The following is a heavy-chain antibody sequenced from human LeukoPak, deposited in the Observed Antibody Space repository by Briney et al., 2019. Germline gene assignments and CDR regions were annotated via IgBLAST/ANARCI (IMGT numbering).Heavy chain of an antibody. J-gene: IGHJ4*02. D-gene: IGHD6-13*01. CDR1: GGSISSYY. V-gene: IGHV4-59*01. Sequence: SETLSLTCTVSGGSISSYYWSWIRQPPGKGLEWIGYIYYSGSTNYNPSLKSRVSISVDTSKNQFSLRLSSVTAADTAVYCCARGNGASAAFNFDYWGQGTLVTVSS. CDR3: ARGNGASAAFNFDY. CDR2: IYYSGST.